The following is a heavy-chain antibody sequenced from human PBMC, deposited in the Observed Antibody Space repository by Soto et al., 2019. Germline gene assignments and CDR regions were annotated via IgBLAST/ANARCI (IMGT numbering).Heavy chain of an antibody. CDR3: ARAGTGYYDNPAPYYFAY. CDR2: IYPGDSDT. D-gene: IGHD3-22*01. Sequence: GESLKISGKGSGYSFTSYWIGWVRQMPWKGLEWMGIIYPGDSDTRYSPSFQGQVTISADKSISTAYLQWSSLKASDTAMYYCARAGTGYYDNPAPYYFAYSGQRTMV. V-gene: IGHV5-51*01. CDR1: GYSFTSYW. J-gene: IGHJ4*02.